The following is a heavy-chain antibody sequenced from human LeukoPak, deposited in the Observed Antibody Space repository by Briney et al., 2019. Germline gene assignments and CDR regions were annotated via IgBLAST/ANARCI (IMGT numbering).Heavy chain of an antibody. D-gene: IGHD1-26*01. Sequence: SQTLSLTCTLSGRSISIGDYYWSWIRQPPGKGLEWIGYINYSGGTYYNPSLKSRVTMSVDTSKNQFSLKLSSVTAADTAVYYCARVASGYYFDYWGQGTLVTVSS. CDR2: INYSGGT. CDR1: GRSISIGDYY. V-gene: IGHV4-30-4*01. J-gene: IGHJ4*02. CDR3: ARVASGYYFDY.